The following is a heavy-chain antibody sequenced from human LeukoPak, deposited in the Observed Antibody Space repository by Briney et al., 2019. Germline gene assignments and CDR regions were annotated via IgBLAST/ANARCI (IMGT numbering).Heavy chain of an antibody. J-gene: IGHJ4*02. CDR1: GGSISNYY. Sequence: SETLSLTCTVSGGSISNYYWSWIRQPPGKGLEWIGYIYYSGSTNYNPSLKSRVTISVDTSKNQFSLKLSSVTAADTAVYYCARGGDVGGPNFDYWGQGTLVTVSS. CDR2: IYYSGST. D-gene: IGHD3-16*01. CDR3: ARGGDVGGPNFDY. V-gene: IGHV4-59*01.